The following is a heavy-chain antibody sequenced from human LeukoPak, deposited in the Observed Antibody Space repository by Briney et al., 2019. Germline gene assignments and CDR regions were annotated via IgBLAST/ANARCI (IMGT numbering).Heavy chain of an antibody. Sequence: GGSLRLSCAASGFTFSSYSMSWVRQAPGKGLEWVSLFTGSAGSTDYADSVKGRFTISRDNSKNTLYLQMNSLRAEDTAIYYCAKGNYGDYGMDVWGQGTTVTVSS. CDR1: GFTFSSYS. CDR3: AKGNYGDYGMDV. J-gene: IGHJ6*02. D-gene: IGHD4-17*01. V-gene: IGHV3-23*01. CDR2: FTGSAGST.